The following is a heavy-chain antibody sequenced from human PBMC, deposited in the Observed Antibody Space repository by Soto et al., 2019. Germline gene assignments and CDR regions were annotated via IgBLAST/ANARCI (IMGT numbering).Heavy chain of an antibody. CDR3: ARVVMTTVPASFYYGLDV. CDR2: IIPLIGTA. CDR1: GGTFSTYG. J-gene: IGHJ6*02. Sequence: QVQLVQSGAEVRKPGSSVTVSCKASGGTFSTYGITWVRQAPGQGLEWMGNIIPLIGTANYAQRFRGRVTITADESTTTAYVELTSLRSEDTAVYYCARVVMTTVPASFYYGLDVWGQGTTVTGSS. V-gene: IGHV1-69*18. D-gene: IGHD4-4*01.